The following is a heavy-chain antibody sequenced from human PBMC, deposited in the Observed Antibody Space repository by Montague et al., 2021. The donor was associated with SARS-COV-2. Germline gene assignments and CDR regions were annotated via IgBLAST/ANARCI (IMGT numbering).Heavy chain of an antibody. Sequence: TLSLTCSVSGASLSSGGSFWAWVRQLPGKDLEWIGYIFHSGNTYYNPSLKSRVIISQDTSDNHLFLTLMSVAAADTAVYYCARERTLGENYNYFDYWGQGTLVTVSS. CDR1: GASLSSGGSF. CDR2: IFHSGNT. J-gene: IGHJ4*02. CDR3: ARERTLGENYNYFDY. V-gene: IGHV4-31*03. D-gene: IGHD1-7*01.